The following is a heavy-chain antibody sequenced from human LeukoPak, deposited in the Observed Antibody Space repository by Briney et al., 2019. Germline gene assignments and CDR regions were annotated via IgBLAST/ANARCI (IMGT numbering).Heavy chain of an antibody. CDR2: TSYDGSDK. D-gene: IGHD1-26*01. Sequence: PGGSLRLSCAASGFTFSTYAMHWVGQAPGKGLEWVAVTSYDGSDKYYADSVKGRFTISRDNSKNTLSLQMNSLRAEDTAVYYCASPYSGTYSYFDYWGQGTLVTVSS. V-gene: IGHV3-30-3*01. J-gene: IGHJ4*02. CDR3: ASPYSGTYSYFDY. CDR1: GFTFSTYA.